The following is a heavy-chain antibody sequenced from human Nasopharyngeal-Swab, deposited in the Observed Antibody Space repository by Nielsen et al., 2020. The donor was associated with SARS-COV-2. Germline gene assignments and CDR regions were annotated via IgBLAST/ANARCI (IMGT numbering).Heavy chain of an antibody. CDR1: GYTFTSYY. CDR3: ARGGLGSNVVVTATDAFDI. J-gene: IGHJ3*02. D-gene: IGHD2-21*02. Sequence: ASVKVSCKASGYTFTSYYMHWVRQAPGQGLEWMGIINPSGGSTSYAQKFQGRVTMTRDTSTSTVYMELSSLRSEDTAVYYCARGGLGSNVVVTATDAFDIWGQGTMVTVSS. CDR2: INPSGGST. V-gene: IGHV1-46*01.